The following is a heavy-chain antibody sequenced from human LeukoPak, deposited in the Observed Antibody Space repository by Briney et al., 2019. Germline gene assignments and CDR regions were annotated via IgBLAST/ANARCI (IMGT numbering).Heavy chain of an antibody. Sequence: GGSLRLSCAASGFTFSNAWMSWVRQAPGKGLEWVGRIKSKTDGGTTDYAAPVKGRFTISRDDSKNTLYLQMHSLKTEDTAVYYCTTDTYSGSSHGGYWGQGTLVTVSS. J-gene: IGHJ4*02. D-gene: IGHD1-26*01. CDR3: TTDTYSGSSHGGY. CDR1: GFTFSNAW. V-gene: IGHV3-15*01. CDR2: IKSKTDGGTT.